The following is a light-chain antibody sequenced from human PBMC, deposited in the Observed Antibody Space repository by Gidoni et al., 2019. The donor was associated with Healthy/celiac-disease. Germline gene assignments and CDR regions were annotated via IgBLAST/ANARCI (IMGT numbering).Light chain of an antibody. V-gene: IGKV3-15*01. CDR3: QQYNNWPWT. Sequence: EIGMPQSPATLSVSPVERATLSCRASQSVSSNLAWYQQKPGQAPRLLIYGASTGATGIPARFSGSGSRTEFTLTISSLQYEDFAVYYCQQYNNWPWTFGQGTKVEIK. CDR2: GAS. J-gene: IGKJ1*01. CDR1: QSVSSN.